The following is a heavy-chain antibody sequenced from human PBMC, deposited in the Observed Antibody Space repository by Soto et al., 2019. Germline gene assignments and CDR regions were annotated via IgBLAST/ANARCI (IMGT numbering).Heavy chain of an antibody. D-gene: IGHD2-2*01. CDR2: ISYTGST. CDR3: ATAKYQLTPCDL. J-gene: IGHJ3*01. Sequence: QVQLQESGPGLVKPSQTLSLTCTVSGGSINSGGYYWSWIRQHPGKGLEWIGYISYTGSTYYNPSHKSRVTISMDMSKNQFSLKVNSVTAADTAVYYCATAKYQLTPCDLWGQGTLVTVSS. CDR1: GGSINSGGYY. V-gene: IGHV4-31*03.